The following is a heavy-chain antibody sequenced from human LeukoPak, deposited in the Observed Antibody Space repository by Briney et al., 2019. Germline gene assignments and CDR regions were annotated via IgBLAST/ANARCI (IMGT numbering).Heavy chain of an antibody. D-gene: IGHD1-26*01. V-gene: IGHV3-23*01. Sequence: PGGSLRLSCAASGFTFSSYWMSWIRQAPGKGQHWVSGISASGGTTFYADSVKGRFTISRDNSLNTLYLEMNSLRGEDMAIYYCARDWEDGYFDYWGQGTLVTVSS. CDR2: ISASGGTT. CDR3: ARDWEDGYFDY. J-gene: IGHJ4*02. CDR1: GFTFSSYW.